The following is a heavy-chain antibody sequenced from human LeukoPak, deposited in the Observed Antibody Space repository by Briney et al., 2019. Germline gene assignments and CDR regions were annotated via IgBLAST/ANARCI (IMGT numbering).Heavy chain of an antibody. CDR3: ARYTAMGYYYGMDV. Sequence: GGSLRLSCAASGFTFSSYGMHWVRQAPGKGLEWVAVIWYDGSNKYYADSVKGRFTISRDNSKKTLYLQMNSLRAEDTAVYYCARYTAMGYYYGMDVWGQGTTVTVSS. CDR1: GFTFSSYG. D-gene: IGHD5-18*01. V-gene: IGHV3-33*01. J-gene: IGHJ6*02. CDR2: IWYDGSNK.